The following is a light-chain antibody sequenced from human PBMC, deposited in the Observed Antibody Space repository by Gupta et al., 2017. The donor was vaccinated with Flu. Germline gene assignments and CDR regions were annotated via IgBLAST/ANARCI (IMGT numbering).Light chain of an antibody. J-gene: IGLJ3*02. CDR3: SASDGSLDDAV. CDR1: SNNVGNQG. V-gene: IGLV10-54*04. CDR2: WNN. Sequence: SNNVGNQGAAWLQQHRGHPPKLLTDWNNNRPSGISEGFSASRSANTASLTITGLQPEDEADYYCSASDGSLDDAVFGGGTKVTVL.